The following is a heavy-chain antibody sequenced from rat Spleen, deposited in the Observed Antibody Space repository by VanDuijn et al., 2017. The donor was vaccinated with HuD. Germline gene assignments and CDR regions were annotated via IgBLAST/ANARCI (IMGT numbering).Heavy chain of an antibody. V-gene: IGHV2-6*01. CDR2: ISSGGST. J-gene: IGHJ2*01. CDR1: GFSLTSYT. CDR3: ARLTIGS. D-gene: IGHD1-3*01. Sequence: QVQLKESGPGLVQPSQTLSLTCTVSGFSLTSYTVSWVRQPPGKGLEWIAAISSGGSTYYNSALKSRLCISRDTSKSQVFLKMNSLQTEDTAMYFCARLTIGSWGQGVMVTVSS.